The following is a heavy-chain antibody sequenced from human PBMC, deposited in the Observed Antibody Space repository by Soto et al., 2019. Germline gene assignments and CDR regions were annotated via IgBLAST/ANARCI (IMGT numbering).Heavy chain of an antibody. V-gene: IGHV4-31*03. Sequence: SETLSLTCTVSGGSISSGGYYWSWIRQHPGKGLEWIGYICYSGSTYYNPSLKSRVTISVDTSKNQFSLKLSSVTAADTAVYYCARVVVDLYYYGMDVWGQGTTVTVSS. CDR1: GGSISSGGYY. CDR3: ARVVVDLYYYGMDV. J-gene: IGHJ6*02. CDR2: ICYSGST. D-gene: IGHD5-12*01.